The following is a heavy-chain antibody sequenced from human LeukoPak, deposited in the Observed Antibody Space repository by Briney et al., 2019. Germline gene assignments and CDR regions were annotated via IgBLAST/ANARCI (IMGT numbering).Heavy chain of an antibody. J-gene: IGHJ4*02. Sequence: SETLSLTCAVYGGSFSGYYWSWIRQPPGKGLEWIGEINHSGSTNYNPSLKSRVTISVDTSKNQFSLKLSSVTAADTAVYYCARGLIFTSVWGQGTLVTVSS. V-gene: IGHV4-34*01. D-gene: IGHD3-16*01. CDR1: GGSFSGYY. CDR2: INHSGST. CDR3: ARGLIFTSV.